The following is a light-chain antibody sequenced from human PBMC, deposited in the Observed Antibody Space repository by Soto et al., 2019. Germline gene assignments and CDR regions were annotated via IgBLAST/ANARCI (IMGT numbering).Light chain of an antibody. V-gene: IGKV3D-20*02. J-gene: IGKJ2*01. Sequence: EIVLTQSPGTLSLSPGERATLSCRASQSVSSSYLAWYQQKPGQAPRLLIYGASSRATGIPDRFSGSGSGTDLTLTISRLEPEDFAVYYCQQRSNWPPYTFGQGTKLEIK. CDR3: QQRSNWPPYT. CDR1: QSVSSSY. CDR2: GAS.